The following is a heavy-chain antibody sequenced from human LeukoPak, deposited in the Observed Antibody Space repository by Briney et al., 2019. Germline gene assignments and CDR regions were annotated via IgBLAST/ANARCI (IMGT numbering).Heavy chain of an antibody. D-gene: IGHD4-11*01. V-gene: IGHV6-1*01. CDR2: TYYRFKWYT. CDR3: ARDKDYSIDH. Sequence: SQTLSLTCALSGDSVSSNSAAWNWIRQSPSRGLEWLGRTYYRFKWYTDYAVSVTSRITINPDTSKNQFSLQLNSVTPEDTAVYYCARDKDYSIDHWGQGTLVTVSS. J-gene: IGHJ4*02. CDR1: GDSVSSNSAA.